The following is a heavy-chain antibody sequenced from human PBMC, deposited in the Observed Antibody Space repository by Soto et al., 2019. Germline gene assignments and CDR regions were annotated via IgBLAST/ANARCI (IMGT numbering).Heavy chain of an antibody. CDR3: ARGGSPWLLLRDFDY. V-gene: IGHV1-18*01. J-gene: IGHJ4*02. CDR1: GYTFTSYG. Sequence: EASVKVSCKASGYTFTSYGISWVRQAPGQGLEWMGWISAYNGNTNYAQKLQGRVTMTTDTSTSTAYMELRSLRSDDTAVYYCARGGSPWLLLRDFDYWGQGTLVTVSS. D-gene: IGHD3-22*01. CDR2: ISAYNGNT.